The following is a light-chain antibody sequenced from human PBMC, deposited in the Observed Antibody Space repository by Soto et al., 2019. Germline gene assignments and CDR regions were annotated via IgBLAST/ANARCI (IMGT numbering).Light chain of an antibody. V-gene: IGKV1-5*03. CDR2: KAS. CDR1: QSISSW. Sequence: DIQMTQSPSTLSASVGDRVTITCRASQSISSWLAWYQQKPGKAPKLLIYKASSLESGVPSRFSGSGSGTEFTLTIISLQTDDFATYYCQQYNSYSWTFGQGTKVEIK. CDR3: QQYNSYSWT. J-gene: IGKJ1*01.